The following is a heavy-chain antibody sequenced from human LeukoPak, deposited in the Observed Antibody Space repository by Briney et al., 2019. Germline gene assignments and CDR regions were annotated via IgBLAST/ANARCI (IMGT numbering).Heavy chain of an antibody. J-gene: IGHJ4*02. CDR1: GGTFSSYA. CDR2: IIPILGIA. D-gene: IGHD6-13*01. V-gene: IGHV1-69*04. CDR3: ARPLRIAAAGYLDY. Sequence: ASVKVSCKTSGGTFSSYAISWVRQAPGQGLEWMGRIIPILGIANYAQKFQGRVTITADKSTSTAYMELSSLRSEDTAVYYCARPLRIAAAGYLDYWGQGTQVTVSS.